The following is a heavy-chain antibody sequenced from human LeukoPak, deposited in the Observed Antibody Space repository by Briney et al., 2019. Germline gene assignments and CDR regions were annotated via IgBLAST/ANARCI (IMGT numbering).Heavy chain of an antibody. CDR3: ARWEWELLRNWFDP. CDR2: VNPSGGST. CDR1: GYTFTSYY. D-gene: IGHD1-26*01. Sequence: GASVKVSCTASGYTFTSYYMHWVRQAPAQGLEWMGIVNPSGGSTNYAQNFQGRVTITADESTSTAYMEMKSLRSEDTAVYYCARWEWELLRNWFDPWGQGTLVTVSS. J-gene: IGHJ5*02. V-gene: IGHV1-46*01.